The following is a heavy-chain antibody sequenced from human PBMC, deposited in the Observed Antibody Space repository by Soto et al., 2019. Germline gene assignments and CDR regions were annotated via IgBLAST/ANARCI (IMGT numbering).Heavy chain of an antibody. Sequence: SLACAVCGSSMWIRAYYWCLISKPPGGNLEWIGSVYYSGSAHYSPSLKSRVTISVDTSKNQFSLKLTSLTTADTAVYYCASRRRMSAMVFCYCGQAALGTVSS. J-gene: IGHJ4*02. CDR3: ASRRRMSAMVFCY. V-gene: IGHV4-39*01. CDR2: VYYSGSA. D-gene: IGHD5-18*01. CDR1: GSSMWIRAYY.